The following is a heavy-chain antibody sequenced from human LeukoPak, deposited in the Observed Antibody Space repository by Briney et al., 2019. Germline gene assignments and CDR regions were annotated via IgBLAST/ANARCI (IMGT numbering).Heavy chain of an antibody. Sequence: PSETLSLTCAVYGGSFSGYYWSWIRQPPGKGLEWIGEINHSGSTNYNPSLKSRVTISVDTSKNQFPLKLSSVTAADTAVYYCAADTIVVLPAATYNWFDPWGQGTLVTVSS. J-gene: IGHJ5*02. CDR1: GGSFSGYY. CDR3: AADTIVVLPAATYNWFDP. V-gene: IGHV4-34*01. D-gene: IGHD2-2*01. CDR2: INHSGST.